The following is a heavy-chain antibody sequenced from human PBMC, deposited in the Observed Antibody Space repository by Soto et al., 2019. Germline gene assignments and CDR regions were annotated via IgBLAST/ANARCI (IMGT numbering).Heavy chain of an antibody. Sequence: GSLRLSCAASEFTFSSYAMHWVRQAPGKGLEWVAVISYDGSNKYYTDSVRGRFTISRDNSKNTLDLQINSLRGDDTAVYYCARDPRPHAPLYGMDVWGQGTTVTVSS. J-gene: IGHJ6*02. CDR1: EFTFSSYA. V-gene: IGHV3-30-3*01. D-gene: IGHD2-8*01. CDR2: ISYDGSNK. CDR3: ARDPRPHAPLYGMDV.